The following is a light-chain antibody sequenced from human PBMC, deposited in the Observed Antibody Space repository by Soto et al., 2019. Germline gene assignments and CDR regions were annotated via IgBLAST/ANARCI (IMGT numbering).Light chain of an antibody. CDR3: QQYYSTPRT. CDR1: LSVLYNSNNKNY. Sequence: DIVLTQSPDSLAVSLGERATINCKSSLSVLYNSNNKNYLAWYQQKPGQPPKLLIYWASTRESGVPDRFSGSGSGTDFTLAISSLQAEDVAVYYCQQYYSTPRTFGQGTKVEI. V-gene: IGKV4-1*01. CDR2: WAS. J-gene: IGKJ1*01.